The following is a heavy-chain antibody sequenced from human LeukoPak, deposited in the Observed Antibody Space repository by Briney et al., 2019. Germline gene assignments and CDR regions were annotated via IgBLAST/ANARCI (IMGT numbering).Heavy chain of an antibody. V-gene: IGHV3-30*04. CDR3: ATESSLSN. CDR1: GLTFSSLA. J-gene: IGHJ4*02. Sequence: GRSLRLSCAASGLTFSSLAMDWVRQAPGKGLEWVGDISYDGTYASYAGSVRGRFTISRDNSKNTLYLQMNSLRIEDTAVYYCATESSLSNWGLGTLVIVSS. D-gene: IGHD2/OR15-2a*01. CDR2: ISYDGTYA.